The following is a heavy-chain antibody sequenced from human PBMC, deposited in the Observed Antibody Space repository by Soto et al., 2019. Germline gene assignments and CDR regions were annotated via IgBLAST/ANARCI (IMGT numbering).Heavy chain of an antibody. CDR1: GGSISSYY. CDR2: IYYSGST. Sequence: SETLSLTCTVSGGSISSYYWSWIRQPPGKGLEWIGYIYYSGSTNYNPSLKSRVTISVDTSKNQFSLKLSSVTAADTAVYYCARSVGGRYFDWLLRHNWFDPWGQGTLVTVSS. J-gene: IGHJ5*02. V-gene: IGHV4-59*01. CDR3: ARSVGGRYFDWLLRHNWFDP. D-gene: IGHD3-9*01.